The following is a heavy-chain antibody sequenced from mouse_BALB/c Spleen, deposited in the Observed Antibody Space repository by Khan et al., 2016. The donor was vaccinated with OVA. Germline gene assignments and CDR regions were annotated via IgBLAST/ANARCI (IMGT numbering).Heavy chain of an antibody. CDR3: ARANYGNYREAMDY. Sequence: VQLQESGPGLVAPSQGLSITCTVSGFSLTGYGVNWVRQPPGKGLEWLGMIWGDGSTDYNSALKSRLNLSKDNSKSQVFLKMNSLQTDDTARYYCARANYGNYREAMDYWGHGTSVTVSS. J-gene: IGHJ4*01. CDR2: IWGDGST. D-gene: IGHD2-1*01. CDR1: GFSLTGYG. V-gene: IGHV2-6-7*01.